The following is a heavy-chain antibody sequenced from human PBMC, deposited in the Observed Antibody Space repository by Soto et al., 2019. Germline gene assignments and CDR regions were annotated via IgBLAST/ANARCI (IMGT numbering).Heavy chain of an antibody. J-gene: IGHJ4*02. Sequence: SAPTLVNPTQTLTLTCTFSGFSLSTSGVGVGWIRQPPGKALEWHALIYWDDDKRYSPSLKSRLTITKDTSKNQVVLTMTNMDPVDTATYYCAHSPHIVVVTAMAPFDYWGQGTLVTVSS. CDR2: IYWDDDK. CDR3: AHSPHIVVVTAMAPFDY. D-gene: IGHD2-21*02. V-gene: IGHV2-5*02. CDR1: GFSLSTSGVG.